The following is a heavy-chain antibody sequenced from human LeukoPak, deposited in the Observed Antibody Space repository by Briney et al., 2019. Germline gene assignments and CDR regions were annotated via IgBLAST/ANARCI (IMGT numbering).Heavy chain of an antibody. D-gene: IGHD4-23*01. CDR3: ARDFAPDYGGNSRRVDSDY. J-gene: IGHJ4*02. Sequence: GASVKVSCKASGYTFTGYYMHWVRQAPGQGLEWMGRINPNSGGTNYAQKFQGRVTMTRDTSISTAYMELSRLRSDDTAVYYCARDFAPDYGGNSRRVDSDYCGQGTLVTVSS. CDR1: GYTFTGYY. V-gene: IGHV1-2*06. CDR2: INPNSGGT.